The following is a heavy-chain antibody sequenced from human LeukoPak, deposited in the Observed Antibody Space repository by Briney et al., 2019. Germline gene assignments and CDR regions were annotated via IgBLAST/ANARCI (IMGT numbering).Heavy chain of an antibody. D-gene: IGHD2-15*01. CDR2: IIPIFGTA. V-gene: IGHV1-69*05. J-gene: IGHJ4*02. CDR3: TRGPPYYCSGGSCYSDYFDY. Sequence: SVKVSCKASGGTFSSYAISWVRQAPGQGLEWMGRIIPIFGTANYAQKFQGRVTITTDESTSTAYMELSSLRSEDTAVYYCTRGPPYYCSGGSCYSDYFDYWGQGTLVTVSS. CDR1: GGTFSSYA.